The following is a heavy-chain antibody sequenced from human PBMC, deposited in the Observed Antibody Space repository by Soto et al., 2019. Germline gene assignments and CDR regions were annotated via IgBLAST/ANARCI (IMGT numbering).Heavy chain of an antibody. J-gene: IGHJ4*02. CDR1: GFTFSSYA. D-gene: IGHD3-3*01. CDR2: ISYDGSNK. CDR3: ARDYDFWSGPDY. V-gene: IGHV3-30-3*01. Sequence: VQLVESGGGVVQPGRSLRLSCAASGFTFSSYAMHWVRQAPGKGLEWVAVISYDGSNKYYADSVKGRFTISRDNSKNTLYLQMNSLRAEDTAVYYCARDYDFWSGPDYWGQGTLVTVSS.